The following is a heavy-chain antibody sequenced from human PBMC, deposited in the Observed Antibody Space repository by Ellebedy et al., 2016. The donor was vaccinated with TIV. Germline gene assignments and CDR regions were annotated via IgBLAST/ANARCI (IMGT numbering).Heavy chain of an antibody. CDR2: ITWNSGSL. D-gene: IGHD6-19*01. CDR3: VRGSDGGYSSYERKFDY. J-gene: IGHJ4*02. V-gene: IGHV3-9*01. CDR1: GFTFDDHA. Sequence: PGGSLRLSCAVSGFTFDDHAMSWVRQTPGKGLEWVSSITWNSGSLDYADSVKGRFTISRDNANNSLYLQMNSLRVEDTALYYCVRGSDGGYSSYERKFDYWGQGTLVTVSS.